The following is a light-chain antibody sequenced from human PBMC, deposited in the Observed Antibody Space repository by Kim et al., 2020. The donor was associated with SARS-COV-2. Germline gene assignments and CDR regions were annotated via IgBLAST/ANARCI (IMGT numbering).Light chain of an antibody. CDR2: KAS. Sequence: AAVGDRVTITGRASRSIRRGLAWYQQKPGKAPKLLIYKASSLESGVPLRFSGSGSGTECTLTISSLQPDDFAIYYCQQYDNYPWAFGQGTKVDIK. J-gene: IGKJ1*01. V-gene: IGKV1-5*03. CDR1: RSIRRG. CDR3: QQYDNYPWA.